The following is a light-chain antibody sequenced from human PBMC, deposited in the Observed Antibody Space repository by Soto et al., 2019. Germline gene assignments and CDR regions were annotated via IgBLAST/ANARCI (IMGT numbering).Light chain of an antibody. V-gene: IGLV1-44*01. CDR3: GAWDDNLNVLV. J-gene: IGLJ2*01. CDR1: SSNIGSKS. CDR2: SNN. Sequence: QSVLTQPPSVSGTPGQTVTISCSGSSSNIGSKSVQWYQQLPETAPKLLIYSNNQRPSGVPDRFSGSKSGTSASLAISGLQSEDEAHYYCGAWDDNLNVLVFGGGTKVTVL.